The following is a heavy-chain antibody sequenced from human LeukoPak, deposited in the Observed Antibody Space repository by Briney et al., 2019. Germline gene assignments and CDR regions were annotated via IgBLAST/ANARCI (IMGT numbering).Heavy chain of an antibody. V-gene: IGHV4-34*01. J-gene: IGHJ6*03. CDR2: INHSGST. Sequence: SETLSLTCAVYGGSFSGYYWSWIRQPPGKGLEWIGEINHSGSTNYNPSLKGRVTISVDTSKNQFSLKLSSVTAADTAVYYCARAPSSGYYYYYYYYMDVWGKGTTVTVSS. CDR1: GGSFSGYY. CDR3: ARAPSSGYYYYYYYYMDV. D-gene: IGHD3-22*01.